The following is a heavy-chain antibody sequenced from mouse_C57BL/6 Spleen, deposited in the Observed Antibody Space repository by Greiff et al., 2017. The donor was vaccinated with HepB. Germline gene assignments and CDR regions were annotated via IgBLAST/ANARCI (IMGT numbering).Heavy chain of an antibody. V-gene: IGHV2-6-1*01. D-gene: IGHD2-13*01. CDR1: GFSLTSYG. CDR2: IWSDGST. Sequence: VKLMESGPGLVAPSQSLSITCTVSGFSLTSYGVHWVRQPPGKGLEWLVVIWSDGSTTYNSALKSRLSISKDNSKSQVFLKMNSLQTDDTAMYYCARHDGDYDAMDYWGQGTSVTVSS. J-gene: IGHJ4*01. CDR3: ARHDGDYDAMDY.